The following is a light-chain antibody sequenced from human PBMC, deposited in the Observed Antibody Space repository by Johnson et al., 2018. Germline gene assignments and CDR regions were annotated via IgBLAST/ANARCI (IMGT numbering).Light chain of an antibody. Sequence: QSVLTQPTSVSAAPGQKVTISCSGSSSNIGNNYVSWYQQLPGTAPKLLIYGNNKRRSGLPDRFSGSKSGTSATLAINGLHTGDEADYYCGTWDSSLSAGNVFGTGTKVTVL. V-gene: IGLV1-51*02. CDR2: GNN. CDR3: GTWDSSLSAGNV. CDR1: SSNIGNNY. J-gene: IGLJ1*01.